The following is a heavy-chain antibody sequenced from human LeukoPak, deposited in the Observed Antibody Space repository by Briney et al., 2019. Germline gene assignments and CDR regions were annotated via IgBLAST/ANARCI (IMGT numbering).Heavy chain of an antibody. V-gene: IGHV3-7*01. CDR1: GFTFSSYW. Sequence: GGSLRLSCAVSGFTFSSYWMSWVRQPPGKGLEWVANIKQDGSEKYYVDSVKGRFTISRDNAKKSLYLQMNSLRAEDTAVYYCARVKLGYCSSTDCSYYFDLWGQGTLVTVSS. D-gene: IGHD2-2*01. CDR2: IKQDGSEK. CDR3: ARVKLGYCSSTDCSYYFDL. J-gene: IGHJ4*02.